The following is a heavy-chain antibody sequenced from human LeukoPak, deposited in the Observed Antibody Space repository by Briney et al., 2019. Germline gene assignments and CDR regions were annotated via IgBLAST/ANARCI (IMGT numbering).Heavy chain of an antibody. CDR1: GGSISSGGYS. CDR2: IYYSGST. J-gene: IGHJ4*02. V-gene: IGHV4-31*03. D-gene: IGHD1-7*01. Sequence: SETLSLTCTVSGGSISSGGYSWSWLRQHPGKGLEWIGYIYYSGSTYYNPSLKSRVTISVDTSKNQFSLKLSSVTAADTAVYYCARDLSGTLFDYWGQGTLVTVSS. CDR3: ARDLSGTLFDY.